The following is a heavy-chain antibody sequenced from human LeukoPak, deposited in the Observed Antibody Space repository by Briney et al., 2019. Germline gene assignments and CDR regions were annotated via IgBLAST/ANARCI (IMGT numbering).Heavy chain of an antibody. J-gene: IGHJ6*03. CDR1: GYRLTNNW. V-gene: IGHV5-51*01. D-gene: IGHD2/OR15-2a*01. CDR3: ARANISPRVPWYYHYVDV. CDR2: IYPGDSDT. Sequence: GESLKISCKISGYRLTNNWIGWVRQVPGKGLEWMGLIYPGDSDTRYSPSFQGQVTFSVDASISTAYLQLSGLRASDTAIYYCARANISPRVPWYYHYVDVWGKGTTVTVSS.